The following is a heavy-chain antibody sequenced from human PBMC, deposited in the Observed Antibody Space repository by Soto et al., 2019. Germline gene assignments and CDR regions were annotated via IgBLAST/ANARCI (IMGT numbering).Heavy chain of an antibody. J-gene: IGHJ5*02. V-gene: IGHV4-31*03. CDR2: IYYSGST. CDR1: GGSISSGGYY. Sequence: SETLSLTCTVSGGSISSGGYYWSWIRQHPGKGLEWIGYIYYSGSTYYNPSLKSRVTISVDTSKNQFSLKLSSVTAADTAVYYCASGSSSPTRGWFDPWGQGTLVTVSS. CDR3: ASGSSSPTRGWFDP. D-gene: IGHD6-6*01.